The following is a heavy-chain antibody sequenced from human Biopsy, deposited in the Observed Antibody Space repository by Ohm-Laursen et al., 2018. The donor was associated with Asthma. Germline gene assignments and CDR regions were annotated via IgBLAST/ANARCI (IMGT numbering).Heavy chain of an antibody. V-gene: IGHV3-23*01. J-gene: IGHJ4*02. CDR3: AKDFRGIAVAGDRGFDY. CDR1: GFTFSSSA. Sequence: SLRLSCSASGFTFSSSAMSWVRQAPGKGLEGVSAITGSGGTTYYADSVRGRFTISRDNSKSTLFLQMDNLSAEDTAVYYCAKDFRGIAVAGDRGFDYWGQGTLVTVSS. CDR2: ITGSGGTT. D-gene: IGHD6-19*01.